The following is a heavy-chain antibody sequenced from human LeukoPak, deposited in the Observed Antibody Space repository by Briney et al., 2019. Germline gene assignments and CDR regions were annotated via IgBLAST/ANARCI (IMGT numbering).Heavy chain of an antibody. CDR3: AINRHSSGWYYFDY. J-gene: IGHJ4*02. CDR2: IYYSGST. Sequence: SETLSLTCTVSGGSISSYYWSWIRQPPGKGLEWIGYIYYSGSTNYNPSLKSRVTISVDTSKNQFSLKLSSVTAADTAVYYCAINRHSSGWYYFDYWGQGTPVTVSS. D-gene: IGHD6-19*01. CDR1: GGSISSYY. V-gene: IGHV4-59*01.